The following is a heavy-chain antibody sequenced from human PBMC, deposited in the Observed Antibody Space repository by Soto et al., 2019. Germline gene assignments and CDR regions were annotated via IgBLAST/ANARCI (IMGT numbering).Heavy chain of an antibody. CDR2: ISTSKGNT. CDR1: GYTFTSYG. CDR3: ATRSPAFDF. V-gene: IGHV1-18*01. J-gene: IGHJ4*02. Sequence: GASVKVSCKTSGYTFTSYGIAWVRQAPGQGLEWMGWISTSKGNTNYAQKFQGRVTMTTDTSTSTAYMELRSLRSDDTAVYYCATRSPAFDFWGQGTLVT.